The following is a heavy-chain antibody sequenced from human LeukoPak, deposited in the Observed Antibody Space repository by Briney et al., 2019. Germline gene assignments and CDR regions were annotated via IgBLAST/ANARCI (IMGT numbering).Heavy chain of an antibody. CDR2: ISSSSSYI. Sequence: PGGSLRLSCAASGFTFSSYSMNWVRQAPGKGLERVSSISSSSSYIYYADSVKGRFTISRDNARSSLYLQMNSLRAEDTAVYYCASSGKNEVVAATRGDWDFDYWGQGTLVTVSS. D-gene: IGHD2-15*01. J-gene: IGHJ4*02. CDR3: ASSGKNEVVAATRGDWDFDY. V-gene: IGHV3-21*01. CDR1: GFTFSSYS.